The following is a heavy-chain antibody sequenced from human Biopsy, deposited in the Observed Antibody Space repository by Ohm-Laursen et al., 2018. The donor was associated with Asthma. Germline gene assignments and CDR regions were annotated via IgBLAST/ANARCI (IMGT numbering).Heavy chain of an antibody. J-gene: IGHJ4*02. CDR2: INTDGIST. CDR3: AKRRGYSGHDNDY. D-gene: IGHD5-12*01. CDR1: RFTFNKFW. V-gene: IGHV3-74*03. Sequence: SLRLSCAAPRFTFNKFWMHWVRQAPGKGLVWVARINTDGISTTYADSVKGRFTISRDNSKNTLYLQMNSLRTEDTAVYYCAKRRGYSGHDNDYWGQGTLVIVSS.